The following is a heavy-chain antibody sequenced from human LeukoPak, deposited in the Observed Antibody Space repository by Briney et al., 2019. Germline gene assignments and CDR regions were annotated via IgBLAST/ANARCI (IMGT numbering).Heavy chain of an antibody. CDR1: GGSISSYY. Sequence: SETLSLTCTVSGGSISSYYWSWIRQPPGKGLEWIGYIYYSGSTNYNPSLKSRVTISVDTSKNQFSLKLSSVTAADTAVYYCASCSDGSCSHDYWGQGTLVTVSS. D-gene: IGHD2-15*01. V-gene: IGHV4-59*01. CDR3: ASCSDGSCSHDY. J-gene: IGHJ4*02. CDR2: IYYSGST.